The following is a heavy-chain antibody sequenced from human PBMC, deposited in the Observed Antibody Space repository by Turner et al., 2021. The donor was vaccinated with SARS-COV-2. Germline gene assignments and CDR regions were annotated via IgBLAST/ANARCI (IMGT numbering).Heavy chain of an antibody. Sequence: QHPGKGLEWIGCIYYSGSTYYNPSLKSRVTISVDTSKNQFSLKLSSVTAADTAVYYCASEAVVVPAGRGYYYYGMDVWGQGTTVTVSS. J-gene: IGHJ6*02. CDR3: ASEAVVVPAGRGYYYYGMDV. V-gene: IGHV4-31*02. D-gene: IGHD2-2*01. CDR2: IYYSGST.